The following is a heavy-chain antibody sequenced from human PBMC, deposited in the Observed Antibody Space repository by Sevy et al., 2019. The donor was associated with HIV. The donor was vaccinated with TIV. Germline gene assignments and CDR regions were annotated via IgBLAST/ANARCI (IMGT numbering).Heavy chain of an antibody. CDR3: AKDHLHCISTSCPGSFDY. CDR1: GFTFSSYA. CDR2: ISGSGGST. J-gene: IGHJ4*02. V-gene: IGHV3-23*01. D-gene: IGHD2-2*01. Sequence: GGSLRLSCAASGFTFSSYAMSWVRQAPGKGLEWVSAISGSGGSTYYADSVKGRFTISRDNSKNTLYLQMNSLRAEDTAVYYCAKDHLHCISTSCPGSFDYWGQGTLVTVSS.